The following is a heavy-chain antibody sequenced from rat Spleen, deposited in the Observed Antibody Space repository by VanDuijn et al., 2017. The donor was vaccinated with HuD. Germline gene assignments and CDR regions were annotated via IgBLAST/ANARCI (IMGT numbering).Heavy chain of an antibody. CDR1: GFTFNNYW. D-gene: IGHD1-6*01. Sequence: EVQLVESGGGLVQPGRSLKLSCVASGFTFNNYWMTWIRQAPGKGLEWVASITNASGRTYYPDSVKGRFTVSRDTAQNILYLQMGSLRSEDTATYYCTTYSDYGTSPFAYWGRGALVTVSS. J-gene: IGHJ3*01. CDR3: TTYSDYGTSPFAY. CDR2: ITNASGRT. V-gene: IGHV5-31*01.